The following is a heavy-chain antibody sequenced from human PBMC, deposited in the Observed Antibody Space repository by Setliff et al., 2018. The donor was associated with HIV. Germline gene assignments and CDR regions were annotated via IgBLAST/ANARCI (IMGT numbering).Heavy chain of an antibody. CDR1: GGSVSSGSYY. J-gene: IGHJ2*01. CDR2: IYTSGST. V-gene: IGHV4-61*02. Sequence: PSETLSLTCTVSGGSVSSGSYYWSWIRQPAGKGLQWIGRIYTSGSTNYNASLKSRVTISVDTSKNQFSLKLISVTAADTAVYYCARDVLGYDSTGRFDLWGRGTLVTVSS. CDR3: ARDVLGYDSTGRFDL. D-gene: IGHD3-22*01.